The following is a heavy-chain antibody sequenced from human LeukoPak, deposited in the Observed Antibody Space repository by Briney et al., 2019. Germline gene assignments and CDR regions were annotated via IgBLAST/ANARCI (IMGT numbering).Heavy chain of an antibody. V-gene: IGHV4-34*01. CDR3: ASPYGDYAFD. D-gene: IGHD4-17*01. Sequence: SPSETLSLTCAVYGASFSGYYWSWVRQPPGKGLEWIGEINHSGSTNYNPSLKSRVTISVDTSKNQFSLKLSSVTAADTAVYYCASPYGDYAFDWGQGTLVTVSS. CDR1: GASFSGYY. CDR2: INHSGST. J-gene: IGHJ4*02.